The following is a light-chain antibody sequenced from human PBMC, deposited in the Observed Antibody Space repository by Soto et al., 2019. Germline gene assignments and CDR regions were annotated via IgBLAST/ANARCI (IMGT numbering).Light chain of an antibody. V-gene: IGLV2-14*01. CDR1: SSDVGAYKY. CDR3: NSYAGDIIRFV. J-gene: IGLJ1*01. Sequence: QSALTQPASVSGSPGQSVTMSCTGTSSDVGAYKYVSWYQQHPGKAPKLMIYEVSNRPSGVSNRFSGSKSGNTASLTISGLQADDEADYYCNSYAGDIIRFVFGTGTKVTVL. CDR2: EVS.